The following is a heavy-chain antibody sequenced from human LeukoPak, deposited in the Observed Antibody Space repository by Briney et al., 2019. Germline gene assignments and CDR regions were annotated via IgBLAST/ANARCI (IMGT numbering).Heavy chain of an antibody. CDR3: ARDYVLTTVTLASYYYYYMDV. J-gene: IGHJ6*03. V-gene: IGHV1-2*02. CDR2: INPNSGGT. Sequence: PGGSLRLSCAASGFTFSSYAMHWVRQAPGQGLEWMGWINPNSGGTNYAQKFQGRVTMTRDTSISTAYMELSRLRSDDTAVYYCARDYVLTTVTLASYYYYYMDVWGKGTTVTISS. CDR1: GFTFSSYA. D-gene: IGHD4-17*01.